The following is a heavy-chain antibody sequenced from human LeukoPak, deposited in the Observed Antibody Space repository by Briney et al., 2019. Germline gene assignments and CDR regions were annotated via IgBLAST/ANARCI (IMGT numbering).Heavy chain of an antibody. V-gene: IGHV4-38-2*01. J-gene: IGHJ4*02. CDR1: GYSISSGYY. Sequence: SETLSLTCAVSGYSISSGYYWGWIRQPPGKGLEWIGSICHSGSTYYNPSLKSRVTISVDTSKNQFSLKLSSVTTADTAVYYCARGTPYDSSGYYFDYWGQGTLVTVSS. CDR2: ICHSGST. CDR3: ARGTPYDSSGYYFDY. D-gene: IGHD3-22*01.